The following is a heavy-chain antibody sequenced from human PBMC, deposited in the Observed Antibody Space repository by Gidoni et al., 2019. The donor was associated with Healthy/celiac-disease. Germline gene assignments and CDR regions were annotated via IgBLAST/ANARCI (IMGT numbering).Heavy chain of an antibody. Sequence: QVNLKESGPALVRLTASLTLTCTVSGFSLSNARMVVSWLRQPPGKALEWLEHLFSNDEKSNSTSLKRRLTISKDTSKSQVVLTMTNMDPVDTATYYCARSLRVGGEDWFDPWGQGTLVTVSS. CDR1: GFSLSNARMV. V-gene: IGHV2-26*01. D-gene: IGHD3-16*01. CDR3: ARSLRVGGEDWFDP. CDR2: LFSNDEK. J-gene: IGHJ5*02.